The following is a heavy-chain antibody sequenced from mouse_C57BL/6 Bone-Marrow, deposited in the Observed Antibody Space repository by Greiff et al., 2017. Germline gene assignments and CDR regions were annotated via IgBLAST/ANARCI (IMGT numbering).Heavy chain of an antibody. CDR3: AIGSQVSYYYAMDY. CDR2: INPNNGGT. V-gene: IGHV1-18*01. CDR1: GYTFTDYN. D-gene: IGHD1-1*01. J-gene: IGHJ4*01. Sequence: VQLQQSGPELVKPGASVKIPCKASGYTFTDYNMDWVKQSHGKSLEWIGDINPNNGGTIYNQKFKGKATLTVDKSSSTAYMELRSLTSEDTAVYYCAIGSQVSYYYAMDYWGQGTSVTVSS.